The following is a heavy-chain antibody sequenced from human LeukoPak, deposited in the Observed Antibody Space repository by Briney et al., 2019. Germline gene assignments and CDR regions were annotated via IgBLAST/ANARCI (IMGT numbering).Heavy chain of an antibody. CDR2: VSGGGHNT. CDR1: GFTFSSYA. Sequence: GGSLRLSCAASGFTFSSYAMSWVRQAPGKGLEWVSVVSGGGHNTYYADSVKGRFTISRDNSKNTVNLQMNSLRAEDTAVYYCAKDRSSWYYPFDSWGQGTLVTVSS. D-gene: IGHD2-15*01. J-gene: IGHJ4*02. CDR3: AKDRSSWYYPFDS. V-gene: IGHV3-23*01.